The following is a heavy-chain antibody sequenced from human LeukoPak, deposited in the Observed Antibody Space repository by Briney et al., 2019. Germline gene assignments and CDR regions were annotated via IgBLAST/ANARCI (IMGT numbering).Heavy chain of an antibody. J-gene: IGHJ4*02. CDR2: ISWNSGTI. D-gene: IGHD3/OR15-3a*01. CDR1: GFMFGDYA. V-gene: IGHV3-9*01. CDR3: AKDGTGVDY. Sequence: PGGSLRLSCAASGFMFGDYAMYWVRQAPGKGLEWISGISWNSGTIAYADSVKGRFTISRDNAKNSLYLQMNSLTAEDTAFYYCAKDGTGVDYWGQGTLVTVSS.